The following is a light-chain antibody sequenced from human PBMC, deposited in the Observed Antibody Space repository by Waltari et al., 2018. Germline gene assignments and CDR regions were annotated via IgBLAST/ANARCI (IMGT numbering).Light chain of an antibody. J-gene: IGKJ1*01. CDR3: MQTRETPQT. CDR2: VAS. Sequence: DIVMTQSPVSLSVTPVEPASISCRSSQSLLHSNGYNYVDWHVQKPGQSPQLLIYVASKRASGVPDRFSGSGSGTDFTLKISRVEAEDVGVYYCMQTRETPQTFGQGTKVEIK. CDR1: QSLLHSNGYNY. V-gene: IGKV2-28*01.